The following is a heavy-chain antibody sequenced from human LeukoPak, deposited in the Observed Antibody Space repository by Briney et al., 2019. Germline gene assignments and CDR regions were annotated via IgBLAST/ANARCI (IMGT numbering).Heavy chain of an antibody. V-gene: IGHV3-21*01. J-gene: IGHJ4*02. Sequence: GGSLRLSCAASGFTFNTYTMTWVRQAPGKGLEWVSSITSGSHYIYYADSVKGRFTISRDNAKNSLYLQMNSLRAEDTAVYYCARDMSGTTSFDQWGQGTLVTVSS. D-gene: IGHD1-1*01. CDR2: ITSGSHYI. CDR1: GFTFNTYT. CDR3: ARDMSGTTSFDQ.